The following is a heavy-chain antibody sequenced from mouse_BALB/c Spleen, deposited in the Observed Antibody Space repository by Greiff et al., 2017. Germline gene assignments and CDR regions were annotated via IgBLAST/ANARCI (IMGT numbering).Heavy chain of an antibody. CDR2: IRNKANGYTT. J-gene: IGHJ4*01. CDR1: GFTFTDYY. V-gene: IGHV7-3*02. Sequence: DVMLVESGGGLVQPGGSLRLSCATSGFTFTDYYMSWVRQPPGKALEWLGFIRNKANGYTTEYSASVKGRFTISRDNSQSILYLQMNTLRAEDSATYYCARDKTTDYYAMDYWGQGTSVTVSS. D-gene: IGHD1-1*01. CDR3: ARDKTTDYYAMDY.